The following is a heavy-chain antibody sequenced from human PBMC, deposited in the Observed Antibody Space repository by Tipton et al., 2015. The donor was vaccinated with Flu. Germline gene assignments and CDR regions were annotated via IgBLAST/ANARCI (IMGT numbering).Heavy chain of an antibody. V-gene: IGHV3-23*01. J-gene: IGHJ2*01. D-gene: IGHD3-16*01. Sequence: SLRLSCAASGFTFSSYAMSWVRQAPGKGLEWVSTINHDGANTFFTDSVKGRFSISRDNSKNTLYLQMNTLRADDTAIYYCAKDHNDWDHWYFDLWGRGTLVTVSS. CDR1: GFTFSSYA. CDR2: INHDGANT. CDR3: AKDHNDWDHWYFDL.